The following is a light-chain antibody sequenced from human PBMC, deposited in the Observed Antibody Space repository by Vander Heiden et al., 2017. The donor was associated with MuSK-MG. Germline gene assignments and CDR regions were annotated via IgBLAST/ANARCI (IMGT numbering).Light chain of an antibody. V-gene: IGKV3-20*01. J-gene: IGKJ4*01. CDR3: QQDGSSPFT. Sequence: VLTQSPGSLSLSPGERATLSCRASQSVTSNYLAWYQQKPGQAPRLLIYGASSRATGIPDRFSGSGSGTDFTLTISRLEPEDFAVYYCQQDGSSPFTFGGGTKVEIK. CDR2: GAS. CDR1: QSVTSNY.